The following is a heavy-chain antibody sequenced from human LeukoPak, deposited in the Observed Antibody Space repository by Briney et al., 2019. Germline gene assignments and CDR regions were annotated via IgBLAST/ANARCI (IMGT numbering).Heavy chain of an antibody. CDR3: ARLKNWFDP. CDR2: ISYSGST. CDR1: GDSISSYF. Sequence: PSETLSLTCTVSGDSISSYFLTWIRQPPGKGLEWLGYISYSGSTNCNPSLKSRVTISVDASKNQFSLKLSSVTAVDTAVYYCARLKNWFDPWGQGALVTVSS. J-gene: IGHJ5*02. V-gene: IGHV4-59*08.